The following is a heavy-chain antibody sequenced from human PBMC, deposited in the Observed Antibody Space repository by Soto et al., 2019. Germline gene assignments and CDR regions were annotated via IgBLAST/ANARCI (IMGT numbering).Heavy chain of an antibody. J-gene: IGHJ4*02. V-gene: IGHV4-31*03. CDR2: IYYSGST. CDR1: GGSISSGGYY. Sequence: QVQLQESGPGLVKPSQTLSLTCTVSGGSISSGGYYWSWIRQHPGKGLEWIGYIYYSGSTYYNPSRKXRXTXSXXTSKNQFSLKLSSVTAADTAVYYCASSSGGSYYDYWGQGTLVTVSS. CDR3: ASSSGGSYYDY. D-gene: IGHD2-15*01.